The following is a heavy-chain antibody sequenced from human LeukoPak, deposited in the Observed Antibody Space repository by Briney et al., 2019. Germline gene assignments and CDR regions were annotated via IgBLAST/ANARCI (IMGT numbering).Heavy chain of an antibody. V-gene: IGHV4-4*07. Sequence: PSETLSLTCSVSGGSISSYHWSWIRQPAGKGLEWIGRIYSSGSTNYNPSLKSRVTISGDKSKNQLSLKLSSVTAADTAVYYCARDRVGATDFDYWGQGTLVTVSS. J-gene: IGHJ4*02. D-gene: IGHD1-26*01. CDR2: IYSSGST. CDR3: ARDRVGATDFDY. CDR1: GGSISSYH.